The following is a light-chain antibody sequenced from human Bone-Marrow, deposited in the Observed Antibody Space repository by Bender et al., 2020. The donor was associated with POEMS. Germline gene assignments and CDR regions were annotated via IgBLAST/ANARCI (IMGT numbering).Light chain of an antibody. V-gene: IGLV3-21*04. J-gene: IGLJ2*01. CDR2: YDS. CDR3: QVWDSSSDHAI. Sequence: SYVLTQPPSVSVAPGKTASITCGGNNIGSKSVHWYQQKPGQAPVLVISYDSDRPSGIPERFSGSNSGNTATLTISRVEAGDEADYYCQVWDSSSDHAIFGEGT. CDR1: NIGSKS.